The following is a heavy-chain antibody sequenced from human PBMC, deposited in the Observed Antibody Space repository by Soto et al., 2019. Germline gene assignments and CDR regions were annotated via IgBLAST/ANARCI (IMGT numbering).Heavy chain of an antibody. CDR2: IYYRGST. Sequence: WTWLRQSPGKGLEWIGYIYYRGSTDYNPSLRGRRDISIDTSKNQFSLRLNSMTAADTAVYYCAGRDCSGTNCYYLDYYYMDVWGKGTTVTVS. CDR3: AGRDCSGTNCYYLDYYYMDV. J-gene: IGHJ6*03. D-gene: IGHD2-2*01. V-gene: IGHV4-59*08.